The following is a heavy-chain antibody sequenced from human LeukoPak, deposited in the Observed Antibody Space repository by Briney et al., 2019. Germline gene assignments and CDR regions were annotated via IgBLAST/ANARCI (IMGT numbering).Heavy chain of an antibody. Sequence: GGSLRLSCAASGFTFSSSWMSWVRQAPGEGLEWVANIKQDGSEKYYVDSVKGRFTISRDNAKNSLYLQMNSLRADDTAVYYCAREKVAADYYYYFYGMDVWGQGTTVTVSS. CDR1: GFTFSSSW. D-gene: IGHD6-13*01. J-gene: IGHJ6*02. V-gene: IGHV3-7*01. CDR2: IKQDGSEK. CDR3: AREKVAADYYYYFYGMDV.